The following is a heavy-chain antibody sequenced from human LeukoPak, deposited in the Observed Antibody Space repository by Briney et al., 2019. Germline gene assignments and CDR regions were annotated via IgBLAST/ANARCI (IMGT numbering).Heavy chain of an antibody. CDR2: IYTSGST. CDR3: ASEVGSTPHGYYYYYMDV. CDR1: GGSISSYY. D-gene: IGHD1-26*01. Sequence: SETLSVTCTVSGGSISSYYWSWIRQPAGKGLEWIARIYTSGSTNYNPSLKSRVTMSVETSKNQFSLKLSSVTAADTAVYYCASEVGSTPHGYYYYYMDVWGKGTTVTVSS. J-gene: IGHJ6*03. V-gene: IGHV4-4*07.